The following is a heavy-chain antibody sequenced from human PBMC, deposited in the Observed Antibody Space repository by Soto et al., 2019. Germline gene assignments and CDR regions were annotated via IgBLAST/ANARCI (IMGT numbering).Heavy chain of an antibody. V-gene: IGHV4-34*01. Sequence: SETLSRTCDVYGGSFSRYYWNWIRQPPGKGLEWLGEINHSGSTNYNPSLESRVTISLDTSKTQFSLKLTSVTAADTAVYYCARGEGRLVGTWFDPWGQGTLVTVSS. J-gene: IGHJ5*02. D-gene: IGHD5-12*01. CDR1: GGSFSRYY. CDR2: INHSGST. CDR3: ARGEGRLVGTWFDP.